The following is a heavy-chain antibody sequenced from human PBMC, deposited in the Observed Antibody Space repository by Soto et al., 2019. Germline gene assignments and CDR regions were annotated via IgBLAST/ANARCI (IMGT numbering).Heavy chain of an antibody. J-gene: IGHJ5*02. CDR2: IIPVLGIA. D-gene: IGHD2-21*02. CDR1: GGTFSSYT. Sequence: QVQLVQSGAEVKKPGSSVKVSCKASGGTFSSYTISWVRQAPGQGLEWMGRIIPVLGIAKYAQNFQDRVTITTDEFTRTAYMELSSLRSEDTAVYYCARERTGGDGNWFDPWGQGTLVTVSS. CDR3: ARERTGGDGNWFDP. V-gene: IGHV1-69*08.